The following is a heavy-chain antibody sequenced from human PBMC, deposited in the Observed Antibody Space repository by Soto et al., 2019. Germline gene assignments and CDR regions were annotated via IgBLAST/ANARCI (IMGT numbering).Heavy chain of an antibody. CDR2: IWYDGIKK. Sequence: PGGSLRLSCAASGFTFTNYGMHWVRQAPGKGLEWVALIWYDGIKKFYADSVKGRFTIFKDISENTLYLQMNSLRAEDTAVYYCAREYYHSWSDDYTAKDGFDIWGRGTMVTVS. V-gene: IGHV3-33*01. CDR3: AREYYHSWSDDYTAKDGFDI. J-gene: IGHJ3*02. CDR1: GFTFTNYG. D-gene: IGHD3-3*01.